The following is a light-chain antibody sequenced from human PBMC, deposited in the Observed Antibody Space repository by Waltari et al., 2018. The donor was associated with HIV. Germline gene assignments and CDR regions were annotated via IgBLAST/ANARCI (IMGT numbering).Light chain of an antibody. CDR1: QGIAHA. CDR3: QQFNSYPNT. J-gene: IGKJ4*01. CDR2: DAS. Sequence: AFQLPQSPSSLSAYVGDSITLTCRASQGIAHALAWYQQKPGKPPKVLIFDASTLEGGVSSRFSGSGSGTEFTLTINSLQPEDFATYFCQQFNSYPNTFGGGTKVEIK. V-gene: IGKV1-13*02.